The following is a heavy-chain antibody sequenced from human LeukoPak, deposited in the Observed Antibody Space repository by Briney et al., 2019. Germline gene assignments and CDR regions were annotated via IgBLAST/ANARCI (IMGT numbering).Heavy chain of an antibody. Sequence: ASVKVSCKASGYSFVSHGFSWVRQAPGQGLECMGWINPYNGDTYYAQSLQGRLTMTTDTSTSTAYMELRSLRSEDTAVYYCARRDDYYDSSGYYDYWGQGTLVTVSS. J-gene: IGHJ4*02. CDR3: ARRDDYYDSSGYYDY. D-gene: IGHD3-22*01. V-gene: IGHV1-18*01. CDR2: INPYNGDT. CDR1: GYSFVSHG.